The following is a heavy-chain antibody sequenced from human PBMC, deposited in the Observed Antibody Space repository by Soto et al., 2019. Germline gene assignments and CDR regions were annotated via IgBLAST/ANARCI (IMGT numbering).Heavy chain of an antibody. CDR2: IYLSGFT. Sequence: PSETLSLTCTVSGGSITSSKHYWRWIRQHPGKGLEWIGYIYLSGFTYSNPSLKSRVTISVDTSKNQFSLKLSSVAAADTAVYYCARRYGTTFDYWGQGTLVTVSP. CDR1: GGSITSSKHY. J-gene: IGHJ4*02. D-gene: IGHD1-7*01. V-gene: IGHV4-61*01. CDR3: ARRYGTTFDY.